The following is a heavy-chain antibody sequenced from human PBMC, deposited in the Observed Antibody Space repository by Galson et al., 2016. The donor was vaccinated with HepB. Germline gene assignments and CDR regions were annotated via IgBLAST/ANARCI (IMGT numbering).Heavy chain of an antibody. CDR1: GYKFDSYW. CDR3: ARDPDTTYSPGDA. J-gene: IGHJ5*02. V-gene: IGHV5-51*01. CDR2: IYPGDSDA. D-gene: IGHD1-1*01. Sequence: QSGAEVKKPGESLKISCKVSGYKFDSYWIGWVRQTPGRGLEWMGIIYPGDSDARYSPSFKGQVTMSVDKAVTTAYLQWASLKASDTATYHCARDPDTTYSPGDAGGQGTLVTVSS.